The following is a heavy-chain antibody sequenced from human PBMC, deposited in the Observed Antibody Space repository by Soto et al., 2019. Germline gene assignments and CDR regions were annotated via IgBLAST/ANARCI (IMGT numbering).Heavy chain of an antibody. J-gene: IGHJ6*02. D-gene: IGHD3-22*01. V-gene: IGHV1-46*01. CDR3: ARDLSAITMIVVVIPDNYYGMDV. CDR1: GYTFTSYY. CDR2: INPSGGST. Sequence: GASVKVSCKASGYTFTSYYMHWVRQAPGQGLEWMGIINPSGGSTSYAQKFQGRVTMTRDTSTSTVYMELSSLRSEDTAVYYCARDLSAITMIVVVIPDNYYGMDVWGQGTTVTVSS.